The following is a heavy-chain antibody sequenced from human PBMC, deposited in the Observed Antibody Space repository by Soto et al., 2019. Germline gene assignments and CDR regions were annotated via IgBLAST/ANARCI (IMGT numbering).Heavy chain of an antibody. Sequence: QVQLVQSGAEVKKPGASVKVSCKASGYTFTSYGISWVRQAPGQGLEWMGWISAYNGNTNYAQKLQGRVTMTTDTSTSTAYMELRRLTTDETAVDYCARDWETTVTTQPDYWGQGTLVTVSS. V-gene: IGHV1-18*01. CDR3: ARDWETTVTTQPDY. D-gene: IGHD4-17*01. CDR2: ISAYNGNT. CDR1: GYTFTSYG. J-gene: IGHJ4*02.